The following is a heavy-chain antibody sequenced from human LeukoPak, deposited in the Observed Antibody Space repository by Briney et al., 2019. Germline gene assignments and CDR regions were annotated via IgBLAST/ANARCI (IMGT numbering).Heavy chain of an antibody. CDR3: ARGIAAAGTWFDYMDV. CDR1: GGSISSSNW. V-gene: IGHV4-4*02. J-gene: IGHJ6*03. Sequence: PSETLSLTCAVSGGSISSSNWWSWVRQPPGKGLEWIGEIYHSGSTNYNPSLKSRVTISVDTSKNQFSLQLNSVTPEDTAVYYCARGIAAAGTWFDYMDVWGKGTTVTVSS. D-gene: IGHD6-13*01. CDR2: IYHSGST.